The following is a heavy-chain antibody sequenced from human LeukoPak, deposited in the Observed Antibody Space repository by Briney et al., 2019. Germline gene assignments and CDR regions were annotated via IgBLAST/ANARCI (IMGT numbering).Heavy chain of an antibody. CDR2: IYNGGST. D-gene: IGHD5-24*01. V-gene: IGHV3-66*01. Sequence: GGSLRLSCSTSTFNLSPHEVNWVRQAPGKGLEWVSVIYNGGSTYYADSVKGRFTISRDNSKNTLYLQMNSLRAEDTAVYYCARVRDGYNDAYDIWGQGTMVTVSS. CDR1: TFNLSPHE. J-gene: IGHJ3*02. CDR3: ARVRDGYNDAYDI.